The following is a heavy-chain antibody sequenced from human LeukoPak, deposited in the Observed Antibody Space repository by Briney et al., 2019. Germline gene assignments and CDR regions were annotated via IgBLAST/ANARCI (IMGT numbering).Heavy chain of an antibody. CDR3: AKGGRGWSALYYYYYGMDV. Sequence: GGSLRRSCAASGFTFSSYGMHWVRQAPGKGLEWVAVISYDGSSKYYADSVKGRFTISRDNSKNTLYLQMNSLRAEDTAVYYCAKGGRGWSALYYYYYGMDVWGQGTTVTVSS. CDR2: ISYDGSSK. J-gene: IGHJ6*02. D-gene: IGHD3-3*01. V-gene: IGHV3-30*18. CDR1: GFTFSSYG.